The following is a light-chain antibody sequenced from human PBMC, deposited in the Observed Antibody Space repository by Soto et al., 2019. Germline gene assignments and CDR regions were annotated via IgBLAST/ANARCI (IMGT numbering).Light chain of an antibody. CDR2: ATS. CDR3: QETYGSPLT. V-gene: IGKV1-39*01. CDR1: QNIRIY. J-gene: IGKJ1*01. Sequence: DIQMTQSPSSLSASVGDRVTITCRASQNIRIYLNWYQQKPGKAPNLPIYATSSLHSGVPSRFSGSGSGRDFTLTINSLQPEDFATYYCQETYGSPLTFGQGTKVDIK.